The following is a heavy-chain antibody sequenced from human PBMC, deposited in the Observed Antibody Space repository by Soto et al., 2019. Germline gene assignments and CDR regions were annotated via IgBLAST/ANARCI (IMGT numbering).Heavy chain of an antibody. V-gene: IGHV3-53*02. J-gene: IGHJ4*02. D-gene: IGHD3-16*01. CDR1: GFTVSSNY. Sequence: EVQLVETGGGLIQPRGSLRLSCAVSGFTVSSNYMSWVRQAPGKGLEWVSVIYSSGNTYYADSVKARFNVSRDKSKNTVYLQMNSLRAEDTAMYYCARVSSPFGYWGQGTLVTVSS. CDR2: IYSSGNT. CDR3: ARVSSPFGY.